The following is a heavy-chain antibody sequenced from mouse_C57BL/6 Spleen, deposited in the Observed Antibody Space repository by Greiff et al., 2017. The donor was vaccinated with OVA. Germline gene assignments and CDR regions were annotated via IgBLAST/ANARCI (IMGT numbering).Heavy chain of an antibody. CDR1: GYTFTSYW. V-gene: IGHV1-69*01. CDR2: IDPSDSYT. Sequence: VQLQQPGAELVMPGASVKLSCKASGYTFTSYWMHWVKQRPGQGLEWIGEIDPSDSYTNYNQKFKGKSTLTVDKSSSTAYMQLSSLTSEDSAVYYCARWITTVAYFDYWGQGTTLTVSS. J-gene: IGHJ2*01. D-gene: IGHD1-1*01. CDR3: ARWITTVAYFDY.